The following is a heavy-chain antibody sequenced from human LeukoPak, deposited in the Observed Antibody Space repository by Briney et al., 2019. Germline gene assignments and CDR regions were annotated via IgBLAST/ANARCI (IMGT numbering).Heavy chain of an antibody. CDR1: GFTFSNHG. D-gene: IGHD3-10*01. CDR2: ISPSDDIT. V-gene: IGHV3-23*01. CDR3: AKDDAWLRFGE. Sequence: PGGTLRLSCEASGFTFSNHGMNRVRQAPGKGLEGVSGISPSDDITYFADSVKGRFNISRENSKNTLYLEVISLTAEDTAVYYCAKDDAWLRFGEWSQGTLVTVSS. J-gene: IGHJ4*02.